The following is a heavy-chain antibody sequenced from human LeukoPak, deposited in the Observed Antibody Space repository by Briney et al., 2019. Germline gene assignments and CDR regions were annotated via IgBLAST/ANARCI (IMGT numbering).Heavy chain of an antibody. CDR2: IYYSGST. D-gene: IGHD6-19*01. CDR1: GGSISRSSYY. J-gene: IGHJ4*02. CDR3: AREGIAVAGTVGDY. V-gene: IGHV4-39*02. Sequence: SETLSLTCTVSGGSISRSSYYWGWIRQPPGKGLEWIGSIYYSGSTYCNPSLKSRVTISVDTSKNQFSLKLSSVTAADTAVYYCAREGIAVAGTVGDYWGQGTLVTVSS.